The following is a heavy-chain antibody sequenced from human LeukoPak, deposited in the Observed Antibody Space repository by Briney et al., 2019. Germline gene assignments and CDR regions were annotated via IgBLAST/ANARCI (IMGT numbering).Heavy chain of an antibody. Sequence: PGRSLRLSCAASGFTFSSYGMHWVRQAPGKGLEWVAVISYDGSNKYYADSVKGRFTISRDNAKNSLYLQMNSLRAEDTAVYYCARRFDSWGQGTLVTVSS. CDR2: ISYDGSNK. J-gene: IGHJ4*02. V-gene: IGHV3-30*03. CDR3: ARRFDS. CDR1: GFTFSSYG.